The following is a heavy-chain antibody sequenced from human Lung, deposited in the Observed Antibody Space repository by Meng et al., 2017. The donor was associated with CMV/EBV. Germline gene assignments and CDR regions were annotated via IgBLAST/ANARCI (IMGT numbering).Heavy chain of an antibody. CDR2: IYHSGST. D-gene: IGHD6-19*01. V-gene: IGHV4-4*02. CDR1: GGSVSSRNW. J-gene: IGHJ4*02. CDR3: ASFPPAVKQWLVTDY. Sequence: GQMQAQGTEPLTPSGAPSLTSRDSGGSVSSRNWWSWVRQPPGKGLEWIGDIYHSGSTNYNPSLKSLVTISVDKSTNQFSMKLSSVTAAEKAVYYCASFPPAVKQWLVTDYWGQGTLVTVSS.